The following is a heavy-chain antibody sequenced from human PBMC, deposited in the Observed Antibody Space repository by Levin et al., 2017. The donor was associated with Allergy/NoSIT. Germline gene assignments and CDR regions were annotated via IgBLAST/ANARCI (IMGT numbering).Heavy chain of an antibody. CDR1: GYTFNVYY. D-gene: IGHD3-10*01. CDR3: ARGGQVREVISALSL. Sequence: ASVKVSCKSSGYTFNVYYIHWVRLAPGQGLEWMGWINPNSGATKYAQKFQGRVTMARDTSISTAYMELTRLESDETAVFYCARGGQVREVISALSLCVQGTLFTVSS. CDR2: INPNSGAT. J-gene: IGHJ3*01. V-gene: IGHV1-2*02.